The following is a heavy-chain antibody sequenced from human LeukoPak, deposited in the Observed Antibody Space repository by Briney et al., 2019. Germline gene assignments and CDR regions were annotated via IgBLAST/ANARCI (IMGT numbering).Heavy chain of an antibody. Sequence: GSSVKVSCKASGGTFSSYAISWVRQAPGQGLEWMGGIIPIFGTANYAQKFQGRVTITADKSTSTAYIELSSLRFDDTAVYYCARDDGQFGVVVSIGYWGQGILVTVSS. CDR3: ARDDGQFGVVVSIGY. D-gene: IGHD3-10*01. CDR2: IIPIFGTA. V-gene: IGHV1-69*06. CDR1: GGTFSSYA. J-gene: IGHJ4*02.